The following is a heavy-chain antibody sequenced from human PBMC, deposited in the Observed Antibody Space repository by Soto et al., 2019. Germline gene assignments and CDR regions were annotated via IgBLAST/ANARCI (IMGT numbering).Heavy chain of an antibody. V-gene: IGHV3-72*01. CDR3: ARADIVVVVPSTPIEY. CDR1: GFTFSDHY. J-gene: IGHJ4*02. Sequence: PGGSLRLSCAASGFTFSDHYMDWVRQAPGKGLEWVGRTRNKANSYTTEYAASVKGRFTISRDDSQNSLYLQMNSLRAEDTAVYYCARADIVVVVPSTPIEYWGQGTQVTVSS. D-gene: IGHD2-15*01. CDR2: TRNKANSYTT.